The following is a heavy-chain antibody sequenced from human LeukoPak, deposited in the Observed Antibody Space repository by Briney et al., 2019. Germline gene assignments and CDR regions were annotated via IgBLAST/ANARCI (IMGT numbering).Heavy chain of an antibody. CDR2: INKDGSER. V-gene: IGHV3-7*01. Sequence: GGSLRLSCAASGFTFSTYWMSWVRQAPGKGLEWVANINKDGSERYYVDSVKGRFTISRDNSKNTLYLQMNSLRAEDTAVYYCAKDYRRAFDIWGQGTMVTVSS. CDR3: AKDYRRAFDI. J-gene: IGHJ3*02. CDR1: GFTFSTYW.